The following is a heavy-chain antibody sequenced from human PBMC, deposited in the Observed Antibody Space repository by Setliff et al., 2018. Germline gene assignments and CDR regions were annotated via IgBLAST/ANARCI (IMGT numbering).Heavy chain of an antibody. CDR2: INPNSGGA. D-gene: IGHD3-22*01. J-gene: IGHJ4*02. CDR1: GYTFAGYY. CDR3: ARINFYVSSGYYYASDN. Sequence: ASVKVSCKASGYTFAGYYMHWVRQAPGQGLEWMGWINPNSGGANYPQKFLGRVTMTTDTSTSTAYMELRSLRPDDTAVYYCARINFYVSSGYYYASDNWGQGTLVTVSS. V-gene: IGHV1-2*02.